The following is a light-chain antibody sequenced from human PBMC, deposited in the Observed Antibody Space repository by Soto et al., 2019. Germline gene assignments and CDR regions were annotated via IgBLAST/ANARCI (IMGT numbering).Light chain of an antibody. CDR2: GNI. J-gene: IGLJ1*01. Sequence: QSVLTQPPSVSGAPGQRVTISCTGSSSNIGAGYDVHWYQQLPGTAPKLLIYGNINRPSGVPDRFSGSKSGTSASLAITGLQAEDDGDYYCTSYTERRIYVFGSGTKVTV. V-gene: IGLV1-40*01. CDR1: SSNIGAGYD. CDR3: TSYTERRIYV.